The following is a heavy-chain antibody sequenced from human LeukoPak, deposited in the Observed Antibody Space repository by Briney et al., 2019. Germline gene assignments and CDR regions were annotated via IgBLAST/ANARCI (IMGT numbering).Heavy chain of an antibody. CDR2: IYDSGST. V-gene: IGHV4-61*01. J-gene: IGHJ5*02. CDR1: DGSVSSGSYY. D-gene: IGHD1-1*01. CDR3: ARGTGTPWFDP. Sequence: SETLSLTCTVSDGSVSSGSYYWSWIRQPPGKGLEWIGYIYDSGSTSYNPSLKSRVTISVDTSKNQVSLKLSSVTAADTAVYYCARGTGTPWFDPWGQGTLVTVSS.